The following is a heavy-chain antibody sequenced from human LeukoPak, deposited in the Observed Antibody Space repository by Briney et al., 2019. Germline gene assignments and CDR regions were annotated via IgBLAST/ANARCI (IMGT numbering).Heavy chain of an antibody. J-gene: IGHJ4*02. D-gene: IGHD3-10*01. V-gene: IGHV3-53*01. CDR2: IYSGGST. CDR3: ARESGSYYGGVFDY. Sequence: GGSLRLSCAASGFTVSSSYMSWVRQAPGKGLEWVSVIYSGGSTYYADSVKGRFTISRDNSKNTLYLQMNSLRAEDTAVYYCARESGSYYGGVFDYWGQGTLVTVSS. CDR1: GFTVSSSY.